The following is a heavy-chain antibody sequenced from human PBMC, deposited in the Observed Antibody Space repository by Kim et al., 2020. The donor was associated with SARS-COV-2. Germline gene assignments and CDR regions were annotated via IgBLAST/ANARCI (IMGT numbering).Heavy chain of an antibody. V-gene: IGHV3-23*01. D-gene: IGHD2-15*01. CDR2: ISGSGGST. CDR1: GFTFSSYA. Sequence: GGSLRLSCTASGFTFSSYAMSWVRQAPGKGLEWVSAISGSGGSTYYADSVKGRFTISRDNSKNTLYLQMNSLRAEDTAVYYCAKDRRGYCSGGSCRANNVRFDYWGQGTLVTVSS. CDR3: AKDRRGYCSGGSCRANNVRFDY. J-gene: IGHJ4*02.